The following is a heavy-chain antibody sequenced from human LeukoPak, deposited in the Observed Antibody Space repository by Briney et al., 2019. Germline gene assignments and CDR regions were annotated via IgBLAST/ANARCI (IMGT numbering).Heavy chain of an antibody. Sequence: PGGSLRLSCAASGFTFSSYSMNWVRQAPGKGLEWVSSISSSSSYIYYADSVKGRFTISRDNAKNSLYLQMNSLRAEDTAVYYCARDRMTGQRFTVVTSGSEYYFDYWGQGTLVTVSS. CDR2: ISSSSSYI. V-gene: IGHV3-21*01. J-gene: IGHJ4*02. CDR3: ARDRMTGQRFTVVTSGSEYYFDY. D-gene: IGHD4-23*01. CDR1: GFTFSSYS.